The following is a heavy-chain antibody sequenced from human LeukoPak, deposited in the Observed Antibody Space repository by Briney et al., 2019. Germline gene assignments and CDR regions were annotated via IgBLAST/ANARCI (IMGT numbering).Heavy chain of an antibody. Sequence: GGSLRLSCAASGFTFSSYSMNWVRQAPGKGLEWVSYISSSSSTIYYADSVKGRFTISRDNAKNSLYLQMNSLRAEDTAVYYCASGGGGNCSSTSCYANYWGQGTLVTVSS. CDR3: ASGGGGNCSSTSCYANY. D-gene: IGHD2-2*01. CDR2: ISSSSSTI. J-gene: IGHJ4*02. CDR1: GFTFSSYS. V-gene: IGHV3-48*01.